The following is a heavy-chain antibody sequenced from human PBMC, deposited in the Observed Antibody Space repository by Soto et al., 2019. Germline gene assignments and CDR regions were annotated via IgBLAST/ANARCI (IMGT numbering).Heavy chain of an antibody. D-gene: IGHD2-2*01. CDR2: ISGSGGRT. CDR1: GFTFSSYP. J-gene: IGHJ4*02. CDR3: AKDRGGWSITSCPPRLFDN. Sequence: EVQLLESGGGLVQPGGSLRLSCAASGFTFSSYPMSWVRQPPGKGLEWVSGISGSGGRTYYADSVMAWFTISRANSKYPLYLQMTSLRAEETAVYYCAKDRGGWSITSCPPRLFDNWCQGTLVTVSS. V-gene: IGHV3-23*01.